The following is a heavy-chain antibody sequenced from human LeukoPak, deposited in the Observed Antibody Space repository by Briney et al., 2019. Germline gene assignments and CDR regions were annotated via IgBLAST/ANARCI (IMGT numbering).Heavy chain of an antibody. V-gene: IGHV3-30*18. J-gene: IGHJ4*02. CDR2: ISYDGSTI. Sequence: GRSLRLSCAASGFTFSSYGIHWVRQAPGKGLEWVAVISYDGSTIYYADSVKGRFAISRDNSKDTLYLQMNSLRADDTAVYYCAKGVGSTGSYFDYWGQGTLVTVSS. CDR1: GFTFSSYG. CDR3: AKGVGSTGSYFDY. D-gene: IGHD1-26*01.